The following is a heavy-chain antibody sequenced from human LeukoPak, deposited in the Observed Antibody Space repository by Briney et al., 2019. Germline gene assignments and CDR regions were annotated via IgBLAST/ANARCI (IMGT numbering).Heavy chain of an antibody. D-gene: IGHD3/OR15-3a*01. Sequence: GGSLRLSCAASGFTFSTYAMHWVRQAPGKGLEWVAVISDDGSNKHYADSVQGRFTISRDNSKNTLYLQMNSLRAEDTAVYYCARIKNPFLDWLPPFDYWGQGTLVTVSS. CDR1: GFTFSTYA. CDR3: ARIKNPFLDWLPPFDY. J-gene: IGHJ4*02. V-gene: IGHV3-30-3*01. CDR2: ISDDGSNK.